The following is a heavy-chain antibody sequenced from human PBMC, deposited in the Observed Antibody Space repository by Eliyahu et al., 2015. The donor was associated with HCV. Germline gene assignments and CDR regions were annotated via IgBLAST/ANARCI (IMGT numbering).Heavy chain of an antibody. CDR1: GFTFXXYG. CDR3: AKGALLTTVVTTFDY. J-gene: IGHJ4*02. CDR2: ISYDGSNK. D-gene: IGHD4-23*01. V-gene: IGHV3-30*18. Sequence: QVQLVESGGGVVQPGRXLRLSCAASGFTFXXYGMHWVRQAPGKGLEWVAVISYDGSNKYYADSVKGRFTISRDNSKNTLYLQMNSLRAEDTAVYYCAKGALLTTVVTTFDYWGQGTLVTVSS.